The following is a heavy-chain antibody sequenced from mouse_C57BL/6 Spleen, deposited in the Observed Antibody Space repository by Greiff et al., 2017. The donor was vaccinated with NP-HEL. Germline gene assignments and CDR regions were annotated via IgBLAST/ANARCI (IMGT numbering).Heavy chain of an antibody. CDR1: GYTFTDYN. J-gene: IGHJ3*01. D-gene: IGHD2-1*01. V-gene: IGHV1-18*01. Sequence: VQLKQSGPELVKPGASVKIPCKASGYTFTDYNMDWVKQSHGKSLEWIGDINPNNGGTIYNQKFKGKATLTVDKSSSTAYMELRSLTSEDTAVYYCARRYYGNSPFAYWGQGTLVTVSA. CDR3: ARRYYGNSPFAY. CDR2: INPNNGGT.